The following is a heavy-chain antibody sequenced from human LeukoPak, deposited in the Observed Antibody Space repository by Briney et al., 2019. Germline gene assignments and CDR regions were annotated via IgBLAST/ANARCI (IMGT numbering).Heavy chain of an antibody. Sequence: SETLSLTCTVSGGSISSYYWSWIRQPPGKGLEWIGYIYYSGSTNYNPSLKSRVTISVDTSKNQFSLKLSSVTAADTAVYYCARALGYCSSTSCYDWYFDLWGRGTLVTVSS. D-gene: IGHD2-2*01. CDR3: ARALGYCSSTSCYDWYFDL. CDR1: GGSISSYY. J-gene: IGHJ2*01. V-gene: IGHV4-59*01. CDR2: IYYSGST.